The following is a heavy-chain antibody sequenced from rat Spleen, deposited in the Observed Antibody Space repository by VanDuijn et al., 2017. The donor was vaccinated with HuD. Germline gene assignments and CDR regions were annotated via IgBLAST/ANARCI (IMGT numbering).Heavy chain of an antibody. D-gene: IGHD1-10*01. J-gene: IGHJ3*01. CDR2: ITNTGDGT. CDR3: TSRGSNYRNWFAN. CDR1: GFTFHNYW. V-gene: IGHV5-31*01. Sequence: EVQLVESDGGLVQPGRSLKLSCVASGFTFHNYWMTWIRQAPGKGLEWIASITNTGDGTYAPDSVKGRFTISRDNAKSTLYLQMNNLRSEDTAIYYCTSRGSNYRNWFANWGQGTLVTVSS.